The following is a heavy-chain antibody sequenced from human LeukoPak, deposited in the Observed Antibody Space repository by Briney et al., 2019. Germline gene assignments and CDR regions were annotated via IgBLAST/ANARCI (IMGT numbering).Heavy chain of an antibody. CDR2: ISSSSSTI. J-gene: IGHJ6*03. CDR1: GFTFSSYS. D-gene: IGHD2-8*02. CDR3: ARLVLGYYYYMDV. V-gene: IGHV3-48*01. Sequence: GGSLRLSCAASGFTFSSYSMNWVRQAPGKGLEWVSYISSSSSTIYYADSVKGRFTISRDNAKNSLYLQMNSLRAEDTAVYYCARLVLGYYYYMDVWGKGTTVTVSS.